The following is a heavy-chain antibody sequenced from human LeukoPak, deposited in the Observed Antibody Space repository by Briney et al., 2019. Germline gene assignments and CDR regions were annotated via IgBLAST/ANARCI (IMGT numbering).Heavy chain of an antibody. CDR3: ASAPAAGAGLYYGMDV. CDR1: GFTVSSNY. V-gene: IGHV3-53*01. CDR2: IYSGGST. J-gene: IGHJ6*02. D-gene: IGHD6-13*01. Sequence: GGSLRVSCAASGFTVSSNYMSWVRQAPGKGLEWVSVIYSGGSTYYADSVKGRFTISRDNSKNTLYLQMNSLRAEDTAVYYCASAPAAGAGLYYGMDVWGQGTTVTVSS.